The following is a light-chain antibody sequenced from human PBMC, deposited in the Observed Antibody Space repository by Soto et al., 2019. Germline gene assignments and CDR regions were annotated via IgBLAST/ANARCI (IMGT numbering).Light chain of an antibody. J-gene: IGKJ1*01. CDR3: QQYGSPGT. V-gene: IGKV3-20*01. Sequence: EIVLTRSPGTXSXXPXXXXXXXXRASQSVSSSYLAWYQQKPGQAPRLLIYGASSRATGIPDRFSGSGSGTDFTLTISRLEPEDFAVYYCQQYGSPGTFGQGTKVDIK. CDR1: QSVSSSY. CDR2: GAS.